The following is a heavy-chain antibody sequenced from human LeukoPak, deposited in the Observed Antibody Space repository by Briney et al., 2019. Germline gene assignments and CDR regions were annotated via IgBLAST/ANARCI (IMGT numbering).Heavy chain of an antibody. V-gene: IGHV1-2*04. D-gene: IGHD6-13*01. CDR3: ARGGPGIAAAGTPYWYLDL. Sequence: ASVKVSCKASGYTFTGYYMHWVRQAPGQGLEWMGWINPNSGGTNYAQKFQGWVTMTRDTSISTAYMELSRLRSDDTAVYYCARGGPGIAAAGTPYWYLDLWGRGTLVTVSS. CDR2: INPNSGGT. J-gene: IGHJ2*01. CDR1: GYTFTGYY.